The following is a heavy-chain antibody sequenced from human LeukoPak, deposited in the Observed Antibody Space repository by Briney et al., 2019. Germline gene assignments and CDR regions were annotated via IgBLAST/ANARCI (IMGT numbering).Heavy chain of an antibody. CDR3: ARDRSYWYFDL. CDR2: ISYSGST. CDR1: GGSISSYY. Sequence: SETLSLTCTVSGGSISSYYWSWIRQPPGKGLEWIGYISYSGSTNYNPSLKSRVTISVDTSKNQFSLKLSSVTAADTAVYYCARDRSYWYFDLWGRGTLVTVSS. J-gene: IGHJ2*01. V-gene: IGHV4-59*01.